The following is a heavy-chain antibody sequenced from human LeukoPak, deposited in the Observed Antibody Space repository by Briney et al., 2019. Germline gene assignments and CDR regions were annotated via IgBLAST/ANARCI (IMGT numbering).Heavy chain of an antibody. CDR1: GFAFSSSG. V-gene: IGHV3-33*01. Sequence: GGFLRLSCAASGFAFSSSGMHWVRQAPGKGLEWVALIWYDGSSKYYADSVKGRFAISRDNSKNTLYLQMNSLRAEDTALYYCARDYGSGSYYKGYFDYWGQGTLVTVSS. J-gene: IGHJ4*02. CDR3: ARDYGSGSYYKGYFDY. CDR2: IWYDGSSK. D-gene: IGHD3-10*01.